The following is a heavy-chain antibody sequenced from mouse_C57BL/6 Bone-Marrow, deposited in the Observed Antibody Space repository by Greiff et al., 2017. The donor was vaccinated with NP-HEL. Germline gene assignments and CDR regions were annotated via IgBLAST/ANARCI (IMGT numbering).Heavy chain of an antibody. D-gene: IGHD2-4*01. V-gene: IGHV5-4*03. CDR2: ISDGGSYT. CDR3: ARMGLRRGDYFDY. Sequence: EVKVVESGGGLVKPGGSLKLSCAASGFTFSSYAMSWVRQTPEKRLEWVATISDGGSYTYYPDNVKGRFTISRDNAKNNLYLQMSHLKSEDTAMYYCARMGLRRGDYFDYWGQGTTLTVSS. CDR1: GFTFSSYA. J-gene: IGHJ2*01.